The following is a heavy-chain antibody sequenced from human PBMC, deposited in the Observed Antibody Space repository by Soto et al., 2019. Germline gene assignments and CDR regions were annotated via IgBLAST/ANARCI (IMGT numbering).Heavy chain of an antibody. CDR1: GFTFSGYG. Sequence: GSLRLSCAASGFTFSGYGMHWVRQAPGKGLEXXXXXXXXXXKKYYTDSLRGRFTISRDNSKNTLYLQINSLRTDDTAVYYCARDVHAFDIWGQGTMVTVSS. J-gene: IGHJ3*02. CDR2: XXXXXXKK. CDR3: ARDVHAFDI. V-gene: IGHV3-33*01.